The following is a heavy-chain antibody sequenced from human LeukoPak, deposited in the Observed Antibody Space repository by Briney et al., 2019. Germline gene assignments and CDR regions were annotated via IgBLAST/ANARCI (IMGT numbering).Heavy chain of an antibody. V-gene: IGHV3-66*01. J-gene: IGHJ6*02. Sequence: GGSLRLSCAASGLTVSGNYMSWVRQAPGKGLEWVSVIYSGGSTYYADSVKGRFTISRDNSKNTLYLQMNSLRAEDTAVYYCATLDGYSYGSSYYYYGMDVWGQGTTVTVSS. CDR2: IYSGGST. CDR1: GLTVSGNY. D-gene: IGHD5-18*01. CDR3: ATLDGYSYGSSYYYYGMDV.